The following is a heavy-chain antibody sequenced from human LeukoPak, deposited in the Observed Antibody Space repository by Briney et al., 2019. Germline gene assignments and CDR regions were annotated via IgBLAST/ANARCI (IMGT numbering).Heavy chain of an antibody. V-gene: IGHV3-48*01. CDR1: GFTVSSNY. CDR3: VRDVVGYSIDY. Sequence: GGSLRLSCAASGFTVSSNYMSWVRQAPGKGLEWVSYITNTGSIMFYADSVKGRFTISRDNAKNSLYLQMNSLRAEDTAVYYCVRDVVGYSIDYWGQGTLVTVSS. J-gene: IGHJ4*02. D-gene: IGHD1-26*01. CDR2: ITNTGSIM.